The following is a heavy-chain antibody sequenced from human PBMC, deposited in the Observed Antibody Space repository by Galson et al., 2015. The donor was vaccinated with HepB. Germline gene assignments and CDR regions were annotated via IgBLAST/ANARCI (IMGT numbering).Heavy chain of an antibody. CDR1: GFTFSTYG. J-gene: IGHJ4*02. D-gene: IGHD1-26*01. Sequence: LRLSCAASGFTFSTYGMSWVRQAPGKGLEWVSAISGSGGSRNYADSVKGRFTISRDNPKNTVYLQMNSLRAEDTAVYYCAKVSGSYFLEYWGQGTLVTVSS. V-gene: IGHV3-23*01. CDR2: ISGSGGSR. CDR3: AKVSGSYFLEY.